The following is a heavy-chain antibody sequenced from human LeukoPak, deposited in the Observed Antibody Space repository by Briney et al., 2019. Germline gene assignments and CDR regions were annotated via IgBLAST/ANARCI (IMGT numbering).Heavy chain of an antibody. J-gene: IGHJ3*02. CDR1: SFSSYW. Sequence: SFSSYWMSWVRQAPGEGLEWIGSVYYSGNTYYNSSLKSRVTISVDTSKNQFSLKLSSVTAADTAIYYCTREYGFMTTVFHAFDIWGQGTMVTVSS. CDR2: VYYSGNT. V-gene: IGHV4-39*07. D-gene: IGHD4-17*01. CDR3: TREYGFMTTVFHAFDI.